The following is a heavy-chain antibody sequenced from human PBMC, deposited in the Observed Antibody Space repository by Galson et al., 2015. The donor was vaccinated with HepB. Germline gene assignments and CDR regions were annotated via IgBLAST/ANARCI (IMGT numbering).Heavy chain of an antibody. D-gene: IGHD5-12*01. CDR1: GYTFTSYA. CDR2: INAGNGNT. V-gene: IGHV1-3*01. J-gene: IGHJ5*02. CDR3: ARDRRGYSGWFDP. Sequence: SVKVSCKASGYTFTSYAMHWVRQAPGQRLEWMGWINAGNGNTKYSQKFQGRVTITRDTSASTAYMELSSLRSEDTAVYYCARDRRGYSGWFDPWGQGTLGTVSS.